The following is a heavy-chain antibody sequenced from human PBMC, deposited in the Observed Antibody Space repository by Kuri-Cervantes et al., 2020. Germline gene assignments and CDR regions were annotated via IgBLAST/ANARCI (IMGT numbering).Heavy chain of an antibody. CDR1: GFTFSSYA. CDR3: ARDSILTGTYYGMDV. D-gene: IGHD3-9*01. J-gene: IGHJ6*02. V-gene: IGHV3-30-3*01. CDR2: ISYDGSNK. Sequence: GGSLRLSCAASGFTFSSYAMHWVRQAPGKGLEWVTVISYDGSNKYYADSVKGRFTISRDNAKNSLYLQMNSLRAEDTAVYYCARDSILTGTYYGMDVWGQGTTVTVSS.